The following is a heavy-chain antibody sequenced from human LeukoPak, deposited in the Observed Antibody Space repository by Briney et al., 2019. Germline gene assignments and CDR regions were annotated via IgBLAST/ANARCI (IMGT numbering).Heavy chain of an antibody. CDR3: ARGLSDVY. J-gene: IGHJ4*02. Sequence: GSLRLSCAASGFNFSINWMTWVRQAPGKGLEWIGEINHSGNTNYNPSLQSRVTISLDTSTNQFSLELTSVTAADTAVYYCARGLSDVYWGQGTLVTVSS. V-gene: IGHV4-34*01. CDR2: INHSGNT. CDR1: GFNFSINW.